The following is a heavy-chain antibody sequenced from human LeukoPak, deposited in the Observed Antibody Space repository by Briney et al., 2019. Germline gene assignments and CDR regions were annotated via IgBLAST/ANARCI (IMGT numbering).Heavy chain of an antibody. J-gene: IGHJ4*02. CDR3: ARRRKIVAFFDY. D-gene: IGHD2/OR15-2a*01. CDR1: GFTFSSYA. V-gene: IGHV3-30-3*01. Sequence: GGSLRLSCAASGFTFSSYAMHWVRQAPGKGLEWVAVISYDGSNKYYADSVKGRFTISRDNSKNSLYLQMNSLRAEDTAVYYCARRRKIVAFFDYWGQGTLVTVSS. CDR2: ISYDGSNK.